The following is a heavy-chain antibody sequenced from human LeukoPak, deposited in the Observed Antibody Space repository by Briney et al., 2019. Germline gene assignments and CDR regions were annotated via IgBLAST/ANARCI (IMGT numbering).Heavy chain of an antibody. CDR1: GYTFTSYY. Sequence: GASVKVSCKASGYTFTSYYMHWVRQAPGQGLEWMGIINPSGGSTSYAQKFQGRVTMTRDMSTSTVYMELSSLRSEDTAIYYCARGDGEAASLWENWFDPWGQGTLVTVSS. J-gene: IGHJ5*02. V-gene: IGHV1-46*01. CDR3: ARGDGEAASLWENWFDP. D-gene: IGHD6-13*01. CDR2: INPSGGST.